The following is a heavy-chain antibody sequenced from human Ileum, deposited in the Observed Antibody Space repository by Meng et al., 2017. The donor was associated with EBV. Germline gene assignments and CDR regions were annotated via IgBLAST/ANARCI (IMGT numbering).Heavy chain of an antibody. CDR2: IYYSGTT. Sequence: QMHLHASGPGLVKPSETLSLTCTVSGGSVSISSYYWSWIRQPPGKGLEWIGYIYYSGTTNYNPSLESRVTISVDTSKNQFSLKLRSVAASDTAVYYCARGWDTAMDSGWGQGTLVTGSS. D-gene: IGHD5-18*01. J-gene: IGHJ4*02. CDR1: GGSVSISSYY. CDR3: ARGWDTAMDSG. V-gene: IGHV4-61*01.